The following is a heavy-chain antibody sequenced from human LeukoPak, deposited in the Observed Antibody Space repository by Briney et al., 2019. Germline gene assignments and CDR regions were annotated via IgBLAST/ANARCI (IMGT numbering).Heavy chain of an antibody. V-gene: IGHV1-2*02. J-gene: IGHJ4*02. CDR3: ARAYVWGSYRYLDY. D-gene: IGHD3-16*02. CDR1: GYTFTGYY. Sequence: RASVKVSCKASGYTFTGYYMHWLRQAPGQGLEWMGWINPNSGGTNYAQKFQGRVTMTRDTSTSTVYMELSSLRSEDTAVYYCARAYVWGSYRYLDYWGQGTLVTVSS. CDR2: INPNSGGT.